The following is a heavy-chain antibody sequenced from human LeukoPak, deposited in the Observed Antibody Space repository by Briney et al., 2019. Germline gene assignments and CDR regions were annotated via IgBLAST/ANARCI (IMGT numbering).Heavy chain of an antibody. J-gene: IGHJ4*02. V-gene: IGHV3-30*02. CDR2: IRYDGSNK. CDR3: ARGSIIGGYYFDY. CDR1: GFTFSGYD. Sequence: GGSLRLSCAASGFTFSGYDMHWVRQAPGKGLEWVAFIRYDGSNKYYADSVKGRFTIFRDNSKNTLYLQMNSLRAEDTAVYYCARGSIIGGYYFDYWGQGTLVTVSS.